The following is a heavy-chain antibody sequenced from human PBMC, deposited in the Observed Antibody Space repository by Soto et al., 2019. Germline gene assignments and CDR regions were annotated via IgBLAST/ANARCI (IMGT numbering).Heavy chain of an antibody. V-gene: IGHV3-23*01. D-gene: IGHD3-22*01. CDR1: GFTFSSYA. J-gene: IGHJ4*02. CDR3: AKDHYYDSSPGAGL. Sequence: HPGGSLRLSCAASGFTFSSYAMSWVRQAPGKGLEWVSAISGSGGSTYYADSVKGRFTISRDNSKNTLYLQMNSLRAEDTAVYYCAKDHYYDSSPGAGLWGQGTLVTVSS. CDR2: ISGSGGST.